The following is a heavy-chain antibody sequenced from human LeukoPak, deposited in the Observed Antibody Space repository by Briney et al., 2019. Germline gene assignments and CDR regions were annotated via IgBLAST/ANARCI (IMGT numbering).Heavy chain of an antibody. V-gene: IGHV4-30-2*01. D-gene: IGHD3-22*01. Sequence: PSETLSLTCTVSGGSISSGGYYWSWIQQPPGKGLEWIGYIYHSGSTYYNPSLKSRVTISVDTSKNQFSLKLSSVTAADTAVYYCAGTQYYYDSSGYYPLVFDYWGQGTLVTVSS. J-gene: IGHJ4*02. CDR1: GGSISSGGYY. CDR3: AGTQYYYDSSGYYPLVFDY. CDR2: IYHSGST.